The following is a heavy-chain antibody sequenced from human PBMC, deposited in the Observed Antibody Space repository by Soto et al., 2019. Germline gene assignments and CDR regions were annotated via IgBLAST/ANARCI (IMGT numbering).Heavy chain of an antibody. D-gene: IGHD1-26*01. Sequence: QLQLQESGPGLVKPSETLSLTCTVSGGSISSSSYYWGWIRQPPGKGLEWIGSIYYSGSTYYNPSLKSRVTISVDTSKNQFSLKLSSVTAADTAVYYCARRFVGREGIPHYYYYGMDVWGQGTTVTVSS. J-gene: IGHJ6*02. CDR1: GGSISSSSYY. V-gene: IGHV4-39*01. CDR2: IYYSGST. CDR3: ARRFVGREGIPHYYYYGMDV.